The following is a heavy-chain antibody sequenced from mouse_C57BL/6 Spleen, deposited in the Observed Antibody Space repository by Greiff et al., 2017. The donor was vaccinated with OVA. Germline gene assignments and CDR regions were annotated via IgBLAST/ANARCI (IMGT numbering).Heavy chain of an antibody. J-gene: IGHJ4*01. D-gene: IGHD2-4*01. CDR2: IWSGGST. Sequence: VQLQESGPGLVQPSQSLSITCTVSGFSLTSYGVHWVRQSPGKGLEWLGVIWSGGSTDYNAAFISRLSISKDNSKSQVFFKMNSLQADDTAIYYCARTYDYDGGDYYAMDYWGQGTSVTVSS. CDR3: ARTYDYDGGDYYAMDY. CDR1: GFSLTSYG. V-gene: IGHV2-2*01.